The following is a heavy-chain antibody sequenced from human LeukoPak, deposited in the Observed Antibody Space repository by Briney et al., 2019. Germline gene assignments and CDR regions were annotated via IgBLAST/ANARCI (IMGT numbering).Heavy chain of an antibody. V-gene: IGHV3-53*01. D-gene: IGHD5-18*01. CDR1: GFNVSSNY. J-gene: IGHJ6*03. CDR3: ARAGGGYRYGYYYHFYMDV. Sequence: GGSRRLSCAASGFNVSSNYMSWVGQAPGRGRGWVSLLYSGGSAFHADSVKGRFTISRDNSKKPLYLQLNSLRAEDTAVYYCARAGGGYRYGYYYHFYMDVWGKGTTVTVSS. CDR2: LYSGGSA.